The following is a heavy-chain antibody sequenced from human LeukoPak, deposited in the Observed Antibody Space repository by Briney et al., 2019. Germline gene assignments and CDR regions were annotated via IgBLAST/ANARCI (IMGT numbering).Heavy chain of an antibody. CDR1: GGSISGSHYY. CDR3: ARGYDY. V-gene: IGHV4-39*01. J-gene: IGHJ4*02. Sequence: SETLSLTCTVSGGSISGSHYYWAWIRQPPGKGLEWIGIINYSGNAYYNPSLWSRATISVDTSTNQFSLNLNSVTASDTAVYYCARGYDYWGQGTLVAVSS. D-gene: IGHD3-22*01. CDR2: INYSGNA.